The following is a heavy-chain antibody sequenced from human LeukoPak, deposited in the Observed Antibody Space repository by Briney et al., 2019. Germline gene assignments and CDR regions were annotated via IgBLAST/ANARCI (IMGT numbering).Heavy chain of an antibody. CDR2: IYTSGST. J-gene: IGHJ3*02. CDR1: GGSISSGSYY. D-gene: IGHD4-17*01. Sequence: SQTLSLTCTVSGGSISSGSYYWSWIRQPAGKGLEWIGRIYTSGSTNYNPSLKSRVTISVDTPKNQFSLKLSSVTAADTAVYYCARDSEDGDDAFDIWGQGTMVTVSS. V-gene: IGHV4-61*02. CDR3: ARDSEDGDDAFDI.